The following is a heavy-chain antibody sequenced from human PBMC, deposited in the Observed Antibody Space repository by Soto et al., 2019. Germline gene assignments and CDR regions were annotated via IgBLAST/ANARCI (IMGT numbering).Heavy chain of an antibody. CDR1: GFTFDDYA. J-gene: IGHJ3*02. CDR3: AKVRGRGYSSSWYAGGAFDI. D-gene: IGHD6-13*01. V-gene: IGHV3-9*01. Sequence: EVQLVESGGGLVQPGRSLRLSCAASGFTFDDYAMHWVRQAPGKGLEWVSGISWNSGSIGYADSVKGRFTISRDNAKNSLYLQMNSLRAEDTALYYCAKVRGRGYSSSWYAGGAFDIWGQGTMVTVSS. CDR2: ISWNSGSI.